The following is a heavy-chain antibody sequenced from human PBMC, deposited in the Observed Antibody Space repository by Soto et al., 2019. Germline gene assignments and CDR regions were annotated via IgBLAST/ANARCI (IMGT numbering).Heavy chain of an antibody. Sequence: HPGGSLRLSCAASGFTFSKYAMTWARQAPGKGLEWVSAISYNGGGTYYVDSVKGRFTVSRDNAKNSLNLQLNSLRDEDTAVYYCAKDRGYQLLNAFDIWGQGTMVTVS. CDR3: AKDRGYQLLNAFDI. V-gene: IGHV3-23*01. D-gene: IGHD2-2*01. CDR2: ISYNGGGT. CDR1: GFTFSKYA. J-gene: IGHJ3*02.